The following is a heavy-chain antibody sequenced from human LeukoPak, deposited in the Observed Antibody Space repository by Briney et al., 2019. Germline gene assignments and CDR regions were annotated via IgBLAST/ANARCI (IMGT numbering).Heavy chain of an antibody. CDR1: GGSISGYY. J-gene: IGHJ4*02. Sequence: SETLSLTCTVSGGSISGYYWSWIRQPPGKGLEWIGYIYYSGSTNYNPSLKSRVTISVDTSKNQFSLKLSSVTAADTAVYYCARGGMITFGGVIDYYFDYWGQGTLVTVSS. CDR2: IYYSGST. V-gene: IGHV4-59*01. CDR3: ARGGMITFGGVIDYYFDY. D-gene: IGHD3-16*02.